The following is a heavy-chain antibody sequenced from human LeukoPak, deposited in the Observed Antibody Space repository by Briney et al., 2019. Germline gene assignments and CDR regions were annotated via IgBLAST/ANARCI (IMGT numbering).Heavy chain of an antibody. V-gene: IGHV4-39*07. Sequence: PSETLSLTCSVSGASISSGSNYWGWIRQPPGKTLEWIGSIYSSGSTYYNSSLQSRVIIIIDTPKNHFSLTLSSVTAADTAVYYCARGFQVRGWYYYYYMDVWGKGTTVTVSS. CDR1: GASISSGSNY. D-gene: IGHD6-19*01. J-gene: IGHJ6*03. CDR2: IYSSGST. CDR3: ARGFQVRGWYYYYYMDV.